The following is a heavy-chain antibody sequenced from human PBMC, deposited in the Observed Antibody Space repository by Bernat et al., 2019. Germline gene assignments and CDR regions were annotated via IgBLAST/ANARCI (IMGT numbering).Heavy chain of an antibody. D-gene: IGHD3-3*01. V-gene: IGHV3-30*18. CDR1: GFTFSSYG. CDR3: AKSDFWSGPNAFDI. J-gene: IGHJ3*02. Sequence: QVQLVESGGGVVQPGRSLRLSCAASGFTFSSYGMHWVRQAPGKGLEWVAVISYDGSNKYYADSVKGRFTISRDNSKNTLYLQMNSLRAEDTAVYYCAKSDFWSGPNAFDIWGQGTRVTVSS. CDR2: ISYDGSNK.